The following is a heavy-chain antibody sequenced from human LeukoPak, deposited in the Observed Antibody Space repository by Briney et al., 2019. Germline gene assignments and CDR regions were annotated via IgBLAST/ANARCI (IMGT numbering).Heavy chain of an antibody. D-gene: IGHD2-15*01. J-gene: IGHJ3*02. V-gene: IGHV4-59*01. CDR3: ARDRGGSCYGCAFDI. CDR1: GGSISSYY. Sequence: ASETLSLTCTVSGGSISSYYWGWIRQPPGKGLEWIGYIYYSGSTNYNPSLKSRVTISVDTSKNQFSLKLSSVAAADTAVYYCARDRGGSCYGCAFDIWGQGTMVTVSS. CDR2: IYYSGST.